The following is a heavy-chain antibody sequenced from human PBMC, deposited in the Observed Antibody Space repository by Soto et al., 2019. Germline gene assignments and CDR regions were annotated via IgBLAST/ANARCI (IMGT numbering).Heavy chain of an antibody. CDR3: ARSDIVVVPAAIINNWFDP. Sequence: SQTLSLTCAISGDSVYSNSAAWNWIRQSPSRGLEWLGRTYYRSKWYNDYAVSVKSRITINPDTSKNQFSLQLNSVTPEDTAVYYCARSDIVVVPAAIINNWFDPWGQGTLVTVSS. D-gene: IGHD2-2*01. CDR1: GDSVYSNSAA. J-gene: IGHJ5*02. V-gene: IGHV6-1*01. CDR2: TYYRSKWYN.